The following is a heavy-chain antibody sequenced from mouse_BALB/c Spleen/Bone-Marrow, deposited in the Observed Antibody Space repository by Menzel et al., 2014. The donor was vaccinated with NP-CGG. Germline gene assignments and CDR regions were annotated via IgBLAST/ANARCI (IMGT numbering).Heavy chain of an antibody. V-gene: IGHV1-14*01. Sequence: LQESGPELVKPGASVKMSCKASGYTFTSYVMNWVKQKPGQGLEWIGFFNPYNDGTKFNEKFKGKATLTSDKSSSTAYMELSSLTSEDSAVYYCAREDGNYGYWCFDVWGAGTTLTASS. CDR3: AREDGNYGYWCFDV. CDR1: GYTFTSYV. J-gene: IGHJ1*01. CDR2: FNPYNDGT. D-gene: IGHD2-1*01.